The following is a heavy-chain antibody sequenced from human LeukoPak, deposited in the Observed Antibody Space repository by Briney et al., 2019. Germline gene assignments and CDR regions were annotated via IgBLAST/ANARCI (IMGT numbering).Heavy chain of an antibody. V-gene: IGHV3-33*08. J-gene: IGHJ4*02. CDR3: ARDSGIGSRYIDY. D-gene: IGHD2-15*01. CDR2: IRYDGSNK. Sequence: GGSLRLSCAASGFAFSAAWMSWVRQAPGKGLEWVAVIRYDGSNKYYSDSVKGRFTISRDNSKNTLYLQMNSLRAEDTTVYYCARDSGIGSRYIDYWGQGTLVTVSS. CDR1: GFAFSAAW.